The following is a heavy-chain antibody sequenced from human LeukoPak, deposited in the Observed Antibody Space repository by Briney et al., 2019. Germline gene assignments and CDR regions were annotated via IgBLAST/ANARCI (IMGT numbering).Heavy chain of an antibody. CDR2: ISGSGGST. V-gene: IGHV3-23*01. D-gene: IGHD2-2*01. CDR1: GFTFSSYA. Sequence: GGSLRLSCAASGFTFSSYAMSWVRQAPGKGLEGVSAISGSGGSTYYADSVKGRFTISRDNSKNTLYLQMNSLRAEDTAVYYCAKGPGPYCSSTSCYFDYWGQGTLVTVSS. CDR3: AKGPGPYCSSTSCYFDY. J-gene: IGHJ4*02.